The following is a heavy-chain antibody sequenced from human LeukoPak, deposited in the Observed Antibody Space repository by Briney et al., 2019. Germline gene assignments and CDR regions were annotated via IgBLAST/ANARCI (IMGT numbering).Heavy chain of an antibody. CDR3: ARGPGPTIFGVVSNYFEN. D-gene: IGHD3-3*01. CDR1: GGYISRSGYY. V-gene: IGHV4-39*01. Sequence: PSETLSLTCSVSGGYISRSGYYRGWIRQPPGKGLEWIGNIYYSGNTYYNPSLRSRVTISVDTSKNQFSLKLSSVTAADTAVYCCARGPGPTIFGVVSNYFENWGQGTLVTVSS. CDR2: IYYSGNT. J-gene: IGHJ4*02.